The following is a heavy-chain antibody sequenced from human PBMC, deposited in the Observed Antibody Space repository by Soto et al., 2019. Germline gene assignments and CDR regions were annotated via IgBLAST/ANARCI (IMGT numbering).Heavy chain of an antibody. J-gene: IGHJ6*03. V-gene: IGHV3-7*01. CDR2: IKQDGSEK. CDR3: ARDRYVKVAVAGDIYYYYYMDV. D-gene: IGHD6-19*01. CDR1: GFTFSSYA. Sequence: GGSLRLSCAASGFTFSSYAMSWVRQAPGKGLEWVSNIKQDGSEKYYVDSVKGRFTISRDNAKNSLYLQMNSLRAEDTAVYYCARDRYVKVAVAGDIYYYYYMDVWGKGTTVTVSS.